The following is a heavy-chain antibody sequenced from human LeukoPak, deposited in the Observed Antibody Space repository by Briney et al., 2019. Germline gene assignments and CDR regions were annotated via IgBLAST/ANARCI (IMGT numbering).Heavy chain of an antibody. D-gene: IGHD3-22*01. V-gene: IGHV1-69*13. Sequence: SVKVSCKASGYTFTSYAMNWVRQAPGQGLEWMGGIIPIFGTANYAQKFQGRVTITADESTSTAYMELSSLRSEDTAVYYCARVDDSSGYSVYYYYGMDVWGQGTTVTVSS. J-gene: IGHJ6*02. CDR1: GYTFTSYA. CDR2: IIPIFGTA. CDR3: ARVDDSSGYSVYYYYGMDV.